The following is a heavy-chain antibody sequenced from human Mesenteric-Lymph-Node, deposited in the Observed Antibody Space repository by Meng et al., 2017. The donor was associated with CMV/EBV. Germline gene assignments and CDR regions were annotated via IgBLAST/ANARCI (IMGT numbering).Heavy chain of an antibody. Sequence: GESLKISCAASGFTFSSYGMHWVRQAPGKGLEWVAFIGLDGSDKRFAESVKGRSTISRDNSKNTLSLQMNSLRADDAAVYYCVRDGSPGGDSWGQGTLVTVSS. CDR3: VRDGSPGGDS. D-gene: IGHD2-15*01. J-gene: IGHJ4*02. CDR1: GFTFSSYG. V-gene: IGHV3-30*02. CDR2: IGLDGSDK.